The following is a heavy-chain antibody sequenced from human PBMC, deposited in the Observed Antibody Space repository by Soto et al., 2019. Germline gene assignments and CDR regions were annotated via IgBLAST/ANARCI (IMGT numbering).Heavy chain of an antibody. Sequence: GSLILSCAASGFTFSDYYMSWIRQAPGKGLEWVSYISSSGSTIYYADSVKGRFTISRDNAKNSLYLQMNSLRAEDTAVYYCARDPQADGYNLFNAFDIWGQGTMVTVSS. CDR2: ISSSGSTI. CDR3: ARDPQADGYNLFNAFDI. CDR1: GFTFSDYY. D-gene: IGHD5-12*01. V-gene: IGHV3-11*01. J-gene: IGHJ3*02.